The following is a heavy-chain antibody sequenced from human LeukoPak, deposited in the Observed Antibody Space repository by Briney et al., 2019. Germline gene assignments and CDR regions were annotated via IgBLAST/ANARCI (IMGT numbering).Heavy chain of an antibody. J-gene: IGHJ4*02. CDR1: GFTFSSYW. Sequence: GGSLRLSCAASGFTFSSYWMHWVRQAPGKGLVWVSRINSDGSSTSYADSVKGRFTISRDNAKNTLYLQMNSLRAEDTAVYYCAKPGYYYDRSWDYWGQGTLVTVSS. V-gene: IGHV3-74*01. CDR3: AKPGYYYDRSWDY. CDR2: INSDGSST. D-gene: IGHD3-22*01.